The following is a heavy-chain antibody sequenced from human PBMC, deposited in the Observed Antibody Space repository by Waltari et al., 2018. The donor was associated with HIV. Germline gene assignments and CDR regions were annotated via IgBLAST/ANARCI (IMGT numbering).Heavy chain of an antibody. CDR1: AFVFRTSG. CDR3: TRDAEVGMATTGDY. Sequence: EVQLVESGGGLVQPGGSLRISRAASAFVFRTSGMNWVRQAPGKGLEWVSYISSSGSTIYYADSVKGRFTISRDNAKNSVYLQMNYLRGEDTAVYYCTRDAEVGMATTGDYWGQGTLVTVSS. V-gene: IGHV3-48*01. CDR2: ISSSGSTI. J-gene: IGHJ4*02. D-gene: IGHD1-1*01.